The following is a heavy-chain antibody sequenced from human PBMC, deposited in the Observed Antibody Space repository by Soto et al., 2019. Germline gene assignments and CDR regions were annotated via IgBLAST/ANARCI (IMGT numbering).Heavy chain of an antibody. CDR1: GFTFSDYY. D-gene: IGHD2-15*01. J-gene: IGHJ3*02. V-gene: IGHV3-11*01. CDR3: ARAYSDAFDI. CDR2: ISSSGSGI. Sequence: EGSLRLSCAASGFTFSDYYMTWIRQAPGKGLEWVSYISSSGSGIYYADSVKGRFTISRDNAKNSLYLQMSSLKAEDTAVYYCARAYSDAFDIWGQGTMVTVSS.